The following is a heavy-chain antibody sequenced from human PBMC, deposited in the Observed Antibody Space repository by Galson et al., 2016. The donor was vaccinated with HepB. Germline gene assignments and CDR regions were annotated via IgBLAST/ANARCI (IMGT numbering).Heavy chain of an antibody. CDR3: ARESVIGTTPRDDAADV. CDR2: IKQDASEQ. Sequence: SLRLSCAASGFTFSRHYMTWVRQAPGKGLEWLANIKQDASEQFYADSVKGRFTISRDNAKNSLFLQMNSLRFDDTAVYYCARESVIGTTPRDDAADVWGQGTMVIVSA. CDR1: GFTFSRHY. D-gene: IGHD1-20*01. V-gene: IGHV3-7*04. J-gene: IGHJ3*01.